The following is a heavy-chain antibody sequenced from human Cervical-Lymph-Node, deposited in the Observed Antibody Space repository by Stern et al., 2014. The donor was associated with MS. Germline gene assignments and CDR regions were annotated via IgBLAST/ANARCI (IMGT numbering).Heavy chain of an antibody. CDR3: ARGGSSSPPFDH. Sequence: QVQLVESGPGLVKPSETLSLTCTVSGGSISYYYWSWIRQPPGKGLDWIGYIYYSGSTNYNPSLKSRVTISVDTSKNQFSLKLSSVTAADTAVYYCARGGSSSPPFDHWGQGTLVTVSS. J-gene: IGHJ4*02. V-gene: IGHV4-59*01. CDR2: IYYSGST. CDR1: GGSISYYY. D-gene: IGHD6-6*01.